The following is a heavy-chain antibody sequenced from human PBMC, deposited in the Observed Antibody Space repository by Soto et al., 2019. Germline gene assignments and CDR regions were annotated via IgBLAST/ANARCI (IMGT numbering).Heavy chain of an antibody. CDR3: ARDIACRGYFDY. CDR1: GYSFTSYL. CDR2: IYPGDSDT. V-gene: IGHV5-51*01. D-gene: IGHD6-13*01. J-gene: IGHJ4*02. Sequence: GESLKISCKGSGYSFTSYLIGLVRKMPGKGLEWMGIIYPGDSDTRYSPSFQGQVTISADKSISTAYLQWSSLKALDTAMYYCARDIACRGYFDYWGQGTLVTVSS.